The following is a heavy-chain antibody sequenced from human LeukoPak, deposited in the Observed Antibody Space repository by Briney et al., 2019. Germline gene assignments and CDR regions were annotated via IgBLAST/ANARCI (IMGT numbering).Heavy chain of an antibody. V-gene: IGHV4-61*02. J-gene: IGHJ4*02. CDR2: IYTSGST. Sequence: SETLSLTCTVSDGSISSGSYYWSWIRQPAGKGLEWIGRIYTSGSTNYNPSLKTRVTISVDTSKNQFSLKLSSVTAADTAVYYCARRITMVRGARLDYWGQGNLVTVSS. CDR1: DGSISSGSYY. CDR3: ARRITMVRGARLDY. D-gene: IGHD3-10*01.